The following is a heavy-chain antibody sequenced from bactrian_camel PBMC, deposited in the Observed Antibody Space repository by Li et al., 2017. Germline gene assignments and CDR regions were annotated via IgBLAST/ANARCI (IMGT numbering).Heavy chain of an antibody. D-gene: IGHD3*01. CDR3: AASSLLVSLSTWQRNYWYNY. CDR1: GATSSRNF. Sequence: VQLVESGGGLVQAGGSLRLACAASGATSSRNFMGWFRQAPGNEREGVARIATGSGNTYYADSVKGRFTISQDNAKNTVYLQMNSLKPEDTAMYYCAASSLLVSLSTWQRNYWYNYWGLGTQVTVS. V-gene: IGHV3S40*01. CDR2: IATGSGNT. J-gene: IGHJ4*01.